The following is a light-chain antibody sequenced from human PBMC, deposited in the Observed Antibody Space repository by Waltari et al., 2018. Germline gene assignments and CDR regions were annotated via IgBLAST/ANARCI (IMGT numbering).Light chain of an antibody. CDR3: QQYNSYPLT. CDR2: KAS. CDR1: QSISSW. Sequence: DIQMTQSPSTLSASVGDRVTITCRASQSISSWLAWYQQKPGKAPKLLIYKASSLESGVPSRFSGSGSETEFTLTISILQPDDFATYYCQQYNSYPLTFGQGTKVEIK. J-gene: IGKJ1*01. V-gene: IGKV1-5*03.